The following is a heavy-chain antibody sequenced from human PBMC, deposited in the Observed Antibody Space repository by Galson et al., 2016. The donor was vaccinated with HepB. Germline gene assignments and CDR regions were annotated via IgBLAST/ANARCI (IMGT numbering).Heavy chain of an antibody. J-gene: IGHJ4*02. D-gene: IGHD5/OR15-5a*01. V-gene: IGHV1-69*04. CDR3: ARDRGYSVYDSWAY. CDR2: IIPILGIA. Sequence: SVKVSCKASGCTFSSYTISWARQAPGQGLEWMGRIIPILGIANYAQQSQGRVTSTADKSTSTAYMEPNSLRSEDTAVYYCARDRGYSVYDSWAYWGQGTLVTVAS. CDR1: GCTFSSYT.